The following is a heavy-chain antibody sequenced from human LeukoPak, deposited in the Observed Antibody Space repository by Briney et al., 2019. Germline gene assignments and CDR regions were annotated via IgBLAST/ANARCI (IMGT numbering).Heavy chain of an antibody. Sequence: PSQTLSLTCAVSGGSISSGGYSWSWIRQPPGKGLEWIGYIYHSGSTNYNPSLKSRVTISVDTSKNQFSLKLSSVTAADTAVYYCARGSIIVGATTGEFDPWGQGTLVTVSS. J-gene: IGHJ5*02. V-gene: IGHV4-30-2*01. D-gene: IGHD1-26*01. CDR1: GGSISSGGYS. CDR3: ARGSIIVGATTGEFDP. CDR2: IYHSGST.